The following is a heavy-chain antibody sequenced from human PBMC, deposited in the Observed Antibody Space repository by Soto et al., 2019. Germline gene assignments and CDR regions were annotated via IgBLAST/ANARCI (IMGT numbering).Heavy chain of an antibody. CDR1: GGSFSGFY. D-gene: IGHD2-21*01. CDR2: INHSGST. CDR3: ARCRGEFDA. Sequence: SETLSLTSSVSGGSFSGFYWGGILQPPGKGLEWIVEINHSGSTHYNPSLKSRVTISVDTSKSQFSLKRSSVTAADTAVYDCARCRGEFDAWGQGTPVTVSS. V-gene: IGHV4-34*01. J-gene: IGHJ5*02.